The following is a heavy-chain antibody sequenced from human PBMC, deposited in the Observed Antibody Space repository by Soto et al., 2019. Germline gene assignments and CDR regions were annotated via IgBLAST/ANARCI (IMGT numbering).Heavy chain of an antibody. CDR3: ARGRSRYDILTGYYDYNYAMDV. CDR2: IYHSGST. J-gene: IGHJ6*02. CDR1: GGSISSGGYS. V-gene: IGHV4-30-2*01. Sequence: SETLSLTCAVSGGSISSGGYSWSWIRQPPGKGLEWIGYIYHSGSTYYNPSLKSRVTISVDRSKNQFSLKLSSVTAADTAVYYCARGRSRYDILTGYYDYNYAMDVWGQGTTVTVSS. D-gene: IGHD3-9*01.